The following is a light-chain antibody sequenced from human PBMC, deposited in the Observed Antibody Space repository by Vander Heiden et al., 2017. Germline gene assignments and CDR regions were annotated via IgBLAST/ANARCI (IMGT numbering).Light chain of an antibody. Sequence: QSALTQPASVSGSPGQSITISCTGTSSDVGGYNYVPWYQQHPGKAPKVMIYDVSHRPSGVSSRFSGSKSGSTASLTISGLQAEDEADYYCGSYRSSSTRYVFGTGTKVTVL. CDR3: GSYRSSSTRYV. V-gene: IGLV2-14*03. CDR2: DVS. CDR1: SSDVGGYNY. J-gene: IGLJ1*01.